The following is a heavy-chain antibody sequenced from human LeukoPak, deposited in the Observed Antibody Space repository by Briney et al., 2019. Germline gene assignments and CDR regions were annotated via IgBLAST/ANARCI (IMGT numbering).Heavy chain of an antibody. V-gene: IGHV3-30*02. Sequence: GGSLRLSCAASGFTFSTYAMNWVRQAPGKGLEWVAFIRYDGSNKYYADSVKGRFTISRDNSKNTLYLQMNSLRAEDTAVYYCAKRGGSRGYYYYYMDVWGKGTTVTVSS. CDR1: GFTFSTYA. CDR2: IRYDGSNK. J-gene: IGHJ6*03. D-gene: IGHD2-15*01. CDR3: AKRGGSRGYYYYYMDV.